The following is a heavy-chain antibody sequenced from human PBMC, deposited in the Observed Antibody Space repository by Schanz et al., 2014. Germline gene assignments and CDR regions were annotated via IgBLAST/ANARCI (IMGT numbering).Heavy chain of an antibody. CDR1: GFTFSSYA. J-gene: IGHJ4*02. D-gene: IGHD6-19*01. CDR2: ISGSGGST. CDR3: AKDLPAVAVAPLMTGLYDS. V-gene: IGHV3-23*01. Sequence: EVQLLESGGGLVQPGGSLRLSCAASGFTFSSYAMSWVRQAPGKGLEWVSAISGSGGSTYYADSVKGRFIISRDNSKNNSKNTLHLQMNSLRAEHTAVYHCAKDLPAVAVAPLMTGLYDSWGQGTLVTVSS.